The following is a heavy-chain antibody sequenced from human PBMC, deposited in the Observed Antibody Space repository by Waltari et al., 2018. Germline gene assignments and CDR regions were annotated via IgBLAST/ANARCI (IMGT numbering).Heavy chain of an antibody. CDR2: IYTGGTNS. Sequence: MSWVRQAPGKGLEWVSVIYTGGTNSYYADSVRGRFTISRDNSKNTLFLQMTSLRDEDTAVYYCAREGPREVVQETTPGTAANLWWFFDLWGRGTLVTVSS. J-gene: IGHJ2*01. D-gene: IGHD2-2*01. V-gene: IGHV3-23*03. CDR3: AREGPREVVQETTPGTAANLWWFFDL.